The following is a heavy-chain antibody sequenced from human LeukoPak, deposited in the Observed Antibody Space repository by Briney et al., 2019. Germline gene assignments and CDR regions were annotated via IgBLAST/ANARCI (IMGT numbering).Heavy chain of an antibody. V-gene: IGHV4-59*08. Sequence: PSETLSLTCTVSGGSISSYYWSWIRQPPGKGLEWIGYIYYSGSTNYNPSLKSRVTISVDTSKNQFSLKLSSVTAADTAVYYCARQRGDYYDSSGYLAWGYYYYGMDVWGQGTTVTVSS. D-gene: IGHD3-22*01. CDR2: IYYSGST. CDR3: ARQRGDYYDSSGYLAWGYYYYGMDV. CDR1: GGSISSYY. J-gene: IGHJ6*02.